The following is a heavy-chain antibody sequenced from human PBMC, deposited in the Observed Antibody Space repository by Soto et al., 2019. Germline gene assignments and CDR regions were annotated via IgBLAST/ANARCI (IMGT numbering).Heavy chain of an antibody. D-gene: IGHD5-18*01. Sequence: GGSLRLSCAASGFTFSSYAMSWVRQAPGKGLEWVSAISGSGGSTYYADSVKGRFTISRDNSKNTLYLQMNSLRAEDTAVYYCARDGGYSYGFGYWGQGTLVTVSS. J-gene: IGHJ4*02. V-gene: IGHV3-23*01. CDR2: ISGSGGST. CDR3: ARDGGYSYGFGY. CDR1: GFTFSSYA.